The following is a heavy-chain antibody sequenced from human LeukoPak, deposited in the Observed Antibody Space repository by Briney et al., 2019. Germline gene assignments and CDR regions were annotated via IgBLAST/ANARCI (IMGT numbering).Heavy chain of an antibody. V-gene: IGHV1-46*01. CDR1: GYIFSSYD. Sequence: GASVKVSCKAPGYIFSSYDFNWVRQAPGQGLEWMGIINPSGGSTSYAQKFQGRVTMTRDTSTSTVYMELSSLRSEDTAVYYCARGLTADDAFDIWGQGTMVTVSS. J-gene: IGHJ3*02. D-gene: IGHD2-21*02. CDR2: INPSGGST. CDR3: ARGLTADDAFDI.